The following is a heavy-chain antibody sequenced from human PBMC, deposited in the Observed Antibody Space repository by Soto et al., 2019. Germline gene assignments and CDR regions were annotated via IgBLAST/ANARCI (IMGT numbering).Heavy chain of an antibody. CDR2: IWYDGSNK. CDR3: ARGILQDTAIFVY. CDR1: GFTFSSYG. D-gene: IGHD5-18*01. Sequence: GGSLRLSCAASGFTFSSYGMHWVRQAPGKGLEWVAVIWYDGSNKYYADSVKGRFTISRDNSKNTLYLQMNSLRAEDTAVYYCARGILQDTAIFVYWGQGTLVTVSS. V-gene: IGHV3-33*01. J-gene: IGHJ4*02.